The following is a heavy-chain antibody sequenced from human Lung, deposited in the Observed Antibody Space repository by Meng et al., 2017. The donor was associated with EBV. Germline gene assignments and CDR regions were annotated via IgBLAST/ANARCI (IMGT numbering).Heavy chain of an antibody. J-gene: IGHJ1*01. CDR1: GFTFSSHS. D-gene: IGHD1-26*01. CDR3: ARMYSGSYYGYFQY. V-gene: IGHV3-21*01. CDR2: ISSSSSYI. Sequence: EVQLVESGGGLVKPGGSLRLSRAASGFTFSSHSMNWVRQAPRKGLEWVSSISSSSSYIYYADSVKGRFTISRDNAKNSLYLQMNSLRAEDTAVYYCARMYSGSYYGYFQYWDQGPLGTVAS.